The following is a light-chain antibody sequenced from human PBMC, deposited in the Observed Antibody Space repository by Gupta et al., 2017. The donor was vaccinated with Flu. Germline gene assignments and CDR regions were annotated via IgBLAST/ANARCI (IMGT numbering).Light chain of an antibody. CDR1: HSVGRY. J-gene: IGKJ4*01. Sequence: EVVLTQPPATLSLSPGDRATLSCRDSHSVGRYVAWYQQKPGQAPRLLVADAADRAAGVPARFSGSGSGADFTLTISSLEPEDFAMYYCQQRSNWPPVLTFGGGTRVELK. CDR2: DAA. V-gene: IGKV3-11*01. CDR3: QQRSNWPPVLT.